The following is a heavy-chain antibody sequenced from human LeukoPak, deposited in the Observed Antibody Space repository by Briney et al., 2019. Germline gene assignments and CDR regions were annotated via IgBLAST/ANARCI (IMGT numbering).Heavy chain of an antibody. Sequence: GGSLRLSCAASGFTFSSYAMHWVRQAPGKGLEWVAVISYDGSNKYYAGSVKGRFTISRGNSKNTLYLQMNSLRAEDTAVYYCARDSSVGATTLDYWGQGTLVTVSS. J-gene: IGHJ4*02. V-gene: IGHV3-30*04. D-gene: IGHD5-12*01. CDR2: ISYDGSNK. CDR3: ARDSSVGATTLDY. CDR1: GFTFSSYA.